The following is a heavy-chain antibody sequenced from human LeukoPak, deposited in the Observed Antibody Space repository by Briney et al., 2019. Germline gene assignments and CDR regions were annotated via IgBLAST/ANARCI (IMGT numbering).Heavy chain of an antibody. V-gene: IGHV3-23*01. CDR2: ITGSGDGT. J-gene: IGHJ4*02. D-gene: IGHD3-10*01. CDR1: GFTFSNYA. Sequence: AGGSLRLSCAASGFTFSNYAMMWVRQAPGKRLEWVSSITGSGDGTYYADSVRGRFTISRDNSENTLYPQLDSLRAEDTAVYFCVKGFVHPTYYFDYWGQGTLVTVSS. CDR3: VKGFVHPTYYFDY.